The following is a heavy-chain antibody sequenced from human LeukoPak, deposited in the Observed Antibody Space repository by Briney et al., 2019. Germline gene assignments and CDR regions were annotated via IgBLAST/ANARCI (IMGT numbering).Heavy chain of an antibody. CDR1: GFTFSSYA. V-gene: IGHV3-23*01. CDR2: ISGSGGST. D-gene: IGHD5-18*01. Sequence: GGSLRLSCAASGFTFSSYAMSWVRQAPGKGLEWVSAISGSGGSTYYADSVKGRFTISRDNSKSTLYLQMNSLRAEDTAVYYCANVDTAMDPYNWFDPWGQGTLVTVSS. J-gene: IGHJ5*02. CDR3: ANVDTAMDPYNWFDP.